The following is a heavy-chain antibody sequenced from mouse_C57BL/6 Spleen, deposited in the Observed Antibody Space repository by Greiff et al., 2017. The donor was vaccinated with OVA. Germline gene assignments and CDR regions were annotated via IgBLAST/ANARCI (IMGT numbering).Heavy chain of an antibody. J-gene: IGHJ4*01. V-gene: IGHV1-64*01. CDR3: ARSGRNDGYSEGLGDYAMDY. Sequence: VQLQQPGAELANPFAPVKLSCKASGYTFTSYWMHWVKQRPGQGLEWIGMIHPNSGSTNYNEKFKSKATLTVDKSSSTAYMQLSSLTSEDSAVYYCARSGRNDGYSEGLGDYAMDYWGQGTSVTVSS. CDR1: GYTFTSYW. D-gene: IGHD2-3*01. CDR2: IHPNSGST.